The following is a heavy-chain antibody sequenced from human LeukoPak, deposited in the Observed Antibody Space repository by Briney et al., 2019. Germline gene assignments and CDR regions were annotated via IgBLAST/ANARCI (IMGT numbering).Heavy chain of an antibody. D-gene: IGHD3-22*01. Sequence: SVKVSCKASGGTFSSYATSWVRQAPGQGLEWMGGIIPIFGTANYAQKFQGRVTITADESTSTAYTELSSLRSEDTAVYYCARRRYYDSSGYSLDYWGQGTLVTVSS. V-gene: IGHV1-69*13. CDR3: ARRRYYDSSGYSLDY. J-gene: IGHJ4*02. CDR2: IIPIFGTA. CDR1: GGTFSSYA.